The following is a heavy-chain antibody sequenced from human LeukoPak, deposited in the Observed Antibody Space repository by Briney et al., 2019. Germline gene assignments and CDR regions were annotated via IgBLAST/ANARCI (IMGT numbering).Heavy chain of an antibody. V-gene: IGHV3-21*01. J-gene: IGHJ6*02. CDR2: ISSSSYI. D-gene: IGHD4-23*01. Sequence: GGSLRLSCAASGFTFSSYSMNWVRQAPGKGLEWVSSISSSSYIYYADSVKGRFTISRDNAKNSLYLQMNSLRAEDTAVYYCARQLVGTYYYYYGMDVWGQGTTVTVSS. CDR1: GFTFSSYS. CDR3: ARQLVGTYYYYYGMDV.